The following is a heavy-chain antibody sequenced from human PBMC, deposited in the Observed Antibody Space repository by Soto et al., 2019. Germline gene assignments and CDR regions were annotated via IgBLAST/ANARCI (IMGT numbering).Heavy chain of an antibody. CDR1: GYRLTSYW. CDR3: ARLTPRNWFDP. J-gene: IGHJ5*02. CDR2: IYPGDSDT. Sequence: AESLNVSFKGSGYRLTSYWIGWVRQMPGKGLEWMGIIYPGDSDTRYSPSFQGQVTISADKSISTAYLQWSSLKASDTAMHYCARLTPRNWFDPWRQGTLVTVSS. V-gene: IGHV5-51*01.